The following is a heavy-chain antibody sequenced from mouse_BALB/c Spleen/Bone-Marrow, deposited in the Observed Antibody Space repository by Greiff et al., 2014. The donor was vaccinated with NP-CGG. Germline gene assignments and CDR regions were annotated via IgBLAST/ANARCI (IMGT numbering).Heavy chain of an antibody. CDR2: IDPANGNT. CDR3: ARERDYDYAYAMDY. Sequence: VQLQQSGAGLVKPGASVKLSCTASGFNIKDTYMHWVKQRPEQGLEWIGRIDPANGNTKYDPKFQGKATITADTSSNTAYLQLSSLTSEDTAVYYCARERDYDYAYAMDYWGQGTSVTVSS. V-gene: IGHV14-3*02. J-gene: IGHJ4*01. D-gene: IGHD2-4*01. CDR1: GFNIKDTY.